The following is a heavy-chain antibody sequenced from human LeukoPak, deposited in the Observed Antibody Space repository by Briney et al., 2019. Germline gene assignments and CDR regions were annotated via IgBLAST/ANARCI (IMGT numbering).Heavy chain of an antibody. V-gene: IGHV3-7*01. D-gene: IGHD6-6*01. CDR2: IKGDGSAQ. J-gene: IGHJ4*02. CDR3: ATTSNAPGNY. CDR1: GFTFAGSW. Sequence: GGSLRLSCAASGFTFAGSWMSWVRQAPGKGLEWVANIKGDGSAQYYLGSVKGRFTISRDNAKNSLNLQMNSLRAEDTAVYYCATTSNAPGNYWGQGTLVTVSS.